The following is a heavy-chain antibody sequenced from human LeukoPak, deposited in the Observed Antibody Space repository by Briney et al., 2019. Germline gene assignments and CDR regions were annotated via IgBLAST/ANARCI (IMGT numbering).Heavy chain of an antibody. CDR3: ARRSGWMEYYYYGMDV. CDR2: IHYGGST. CDR1: IGSISSRNYY. V-gene: IGHV4-39*01. Sequence: SETLSLTCTVSIGSISSRNYYWGWIRQPPGKGLEWLGRIHYGGSTYYNPSLKSPVTISVDTSKNQFSLRLSSVTAADTAVYYCARRSGWMEYYYYGMDVWGQGTTVTV. D-gene: IGHD6-19*01. J-gene: IGHJ6*02.